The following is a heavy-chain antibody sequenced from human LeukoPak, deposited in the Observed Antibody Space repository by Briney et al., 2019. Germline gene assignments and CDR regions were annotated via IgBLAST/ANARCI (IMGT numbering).Heavy chain of an antibody. J-gene: IGHJ4*02. CDR2: IYYSGST. Sequence: PSETLSLTGTVSGGSISSYYWSWIRQPPGKGLEWIGYIYYSGSTNYNPSLKSRVTISVDTSKNQFSLKLSSVTAADTAVYYCARALNPPHYGGNFDYWGQGTLVTVSS. CDR1: GGSISSYY. V-gene: IGHV4-59*01. CDR3: ARALNPPHYGGNFDY. D-gene: IGHD4-23*01.